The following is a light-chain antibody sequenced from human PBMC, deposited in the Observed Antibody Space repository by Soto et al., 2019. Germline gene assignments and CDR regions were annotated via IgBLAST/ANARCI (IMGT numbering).Light chain of an antibody. CDR3: QQRTSWPPKYT. CDR1: QSVSSY. CDR2: DAS. V-gene: IGKV3-11*01. Sequence: EIVLTQSPATLSLSPGERAILSCRASQSVSSYLAWYQQKPGQAPRLLIYDASNRATGIPARFSGSGSGTDFTLTISSLEPEDFAVYYCQQRTSWPPKYTFGQGTKLEIK. J-gene: IGKJ2*01.